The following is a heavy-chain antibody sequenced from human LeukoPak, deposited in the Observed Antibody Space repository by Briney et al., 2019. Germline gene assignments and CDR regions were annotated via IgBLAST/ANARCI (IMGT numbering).Heavy chain of an antibody. D-gene: IGHD3-3*01. CDR1: GFTFSSHA. V-gene: IGHV3-30*15. CDR2: ISYDGSNK. J-gene: IGHJ4*02. CDR3: ARARDGAFYDFWSGYHSSLDY. Sequence: PGGSLRLSCAASGFTFSSHAMHWVRQAPGEGLGWEAVISYDGSNKYYADSVKGRFTISRDHSKSTLYVQMSSLRAEDTAVYYCARARDGAFYDFWSGYHSSLDYWREGTLVTVCS.